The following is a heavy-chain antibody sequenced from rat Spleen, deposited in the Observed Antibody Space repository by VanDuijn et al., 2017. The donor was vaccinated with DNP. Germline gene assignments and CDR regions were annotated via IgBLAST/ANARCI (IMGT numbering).Heavy chain of an antibody. J-gene: IGHJ2*01. CDR2: IWAVGTT. D-gene: IGHD1-12*03. CDR3: ARGGDGYDY. CDR1: GFSLTSYP. Sequence: QVQLKASGPGLVQPSQTLSLTCTVSGFSLTSYPISWVRQPPGKGLEWMGVIWAVGTTASNSLLKSRLSITRDTSTRQVFLKMNSLQAEDTATYYCARGGDGYDYWGQGVMVTVSS. V-gene: IGHV2-43*01.